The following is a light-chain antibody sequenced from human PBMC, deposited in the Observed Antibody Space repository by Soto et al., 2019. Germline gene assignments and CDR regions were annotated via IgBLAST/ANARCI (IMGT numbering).Light chain of an antibody. CDR3: QQYGTSPT. CDR1: QSLTTRY. V-gene: IGKV3-20*01. CDR2: GAS. Sequence: PGERATLSCRASQSLTTRYLAWYRQKPGQAPRLLIYGASSWATGIPDRFSGSGSGTDFTLTISRLEPEDFAVYYCQQYGTSPTFGQGTRLEIK. J-gene: IGKJ5*01.